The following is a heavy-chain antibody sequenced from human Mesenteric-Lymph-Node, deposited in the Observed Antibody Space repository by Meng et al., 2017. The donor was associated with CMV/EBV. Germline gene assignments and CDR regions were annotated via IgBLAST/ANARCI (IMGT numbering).Heavy chain of an antibody. CDR3: ARDRSQWELLELFGY. V-gene: IGHV1-18*04. CDR1: GGTFSSCT. D-gene: IGHD1-26*01. Sequence: ASVKVSCKASGGTFSSCTISWVRQAPGQGLEWMGWISAYNGNTNYAQKLQGRVTMTTDTSTSTAYMELRSLRSDDTAVYYCARDRSQWELLELFGYWGQGTLVTVSS. J-gene: IGHJ4*02. CDR2: ISAYNGNT.